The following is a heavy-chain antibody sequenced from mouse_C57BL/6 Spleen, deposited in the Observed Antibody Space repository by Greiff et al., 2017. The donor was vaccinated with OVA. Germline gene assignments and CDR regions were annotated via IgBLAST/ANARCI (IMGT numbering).Heavy chain of an antibody. CDR1: GYTFTDCE. CDR2: IDPETGGT. J-gene: IGHJ4*01. CDR3: TRYEMDYYAMDY. V-gene: IGHV1-15*01. D-gene: IGHD2-10*02. Sequence: QVQLQQSGAELVRPGASVTLSCKASGYTFTDCEMHWVKQTPVHGLEWIGAIDPETGGTAYNQKFKGKAILTADKSSSTAYMELRSLTSEDSAVYYCTRYEMDYYAMDYWGQGTSVTVSS.